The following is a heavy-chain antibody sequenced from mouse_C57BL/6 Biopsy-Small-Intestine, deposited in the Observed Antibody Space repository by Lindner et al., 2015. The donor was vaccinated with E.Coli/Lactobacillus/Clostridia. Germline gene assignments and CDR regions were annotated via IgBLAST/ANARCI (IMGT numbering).Heavy chain of an antibody. CDR3: AAYGYDVDY. CDR2: INPNNGGT. Sequence: VQLQESGPELVKPGASVKISCKASGYTFTDYLMNWVKQSHGKSREWIGGINPNNGGTNYNQKFKGKATLTVDKSPTTAHMELRSLTSEDSAVYYCAAYGYDVDYWGQGTTLTVSS. J-gene: IGHJ2*01. CDR1: GYTFTDYL. V-gene: IGHV1-26*01. D-gene: IGHD2-2*01.